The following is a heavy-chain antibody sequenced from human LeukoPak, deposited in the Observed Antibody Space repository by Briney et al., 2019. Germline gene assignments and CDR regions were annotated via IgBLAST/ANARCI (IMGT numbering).Heavy chain of an antibody. J-gene: IGHJ1*01. CDR2: IYYSGST. Sequence: SETLSLTCTVSGGSISSYYWSWIRQPPGKGLEWIGYIYYSGSTNYNPSLKSRVTISVDTSKNQFSLKLSSVTAADTAVYYCARGGAARLHFQNWGQGTLDTVSS. V-gene: IGHV4-59*01. CDR1: GGSISSYY. CDR3: ARGGAARLHFQN. D-gene: IGHD6-6*01.